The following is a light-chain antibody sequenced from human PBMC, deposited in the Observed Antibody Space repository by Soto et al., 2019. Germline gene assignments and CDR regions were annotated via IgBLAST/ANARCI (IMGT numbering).Light chain of an antibody. CDR2: GNS. V-gene: IGLV1-40*01. Sequence: QSVLTQPPSVSGAPGQRVTISCTGSSSNIGAGYDVHWYQQLPGTAPKLLIYGNSNRPSGVPDRFSGSKSGTAASLAITGLQAEDEADYSCQSYDSSLSGSRVFGGGTKRTVL. CDR3: QSYDSSLSGSRV. CDR1: SSNIGAGYD. J-gene: IGLJ2*01.